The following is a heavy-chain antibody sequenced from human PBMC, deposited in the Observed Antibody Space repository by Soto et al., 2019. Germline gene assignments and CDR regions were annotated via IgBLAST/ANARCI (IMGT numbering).Heavy chain of an antibody. V-gene: IGHV1-2*04. CDR1: GYTFTGYY. CDR2: INPNSGGT. D-gene: IGHD3-22*01. Sequence: QVQLVQSGAEVKKPGASVKVSCKASGYTFTGYYMHWVRQAPGQGLEWMGWINPNSGGTNYAQKFQGWVTMTRDTSIRTAYMELSRLRTDDKAVYYCARGGGYYDSSGYVTRSGGMDVWGPGTTVTVSS. CDR3: ARGGGYYDSSGYVTRSGGMDV. J-gene: IGHJ6*02.